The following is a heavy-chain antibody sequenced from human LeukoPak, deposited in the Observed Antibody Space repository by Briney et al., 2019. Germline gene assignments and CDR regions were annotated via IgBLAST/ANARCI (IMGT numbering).Heavy chain of an antibody. CDR3: ARDGHSGYNGYYYYYYMDV. Sequence: ASVKVSCTASGYTFTSYGISWVRQAPGQGLEWMGWISAYNGNTNYAQTLQGRVTMTTDTSTSTAYMELRSLRSDDTAVYYCARDGHSGYNGYYYYYYMDVWGKGTTVTISS. V-gene: IGHV1-18*01. CDR2: ISAYNGNT. CDR1: GYTFTSYG. J-gene: IGHJ6*03. D-gene: IGHD5-12*01.